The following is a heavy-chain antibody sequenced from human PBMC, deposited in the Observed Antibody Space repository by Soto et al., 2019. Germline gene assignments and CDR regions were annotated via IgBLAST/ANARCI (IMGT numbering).Heavy chain of an antibody. CDR3: ARHGHNIYGFDV. D-gene: IGHD1-1*01. CDR1: GGSINSVNW. J-gene: IGHJ6*01. Sequence: QVQPQESGPGLVKPSDTLSPTCAVSGGSINSVNWWSWVRQSPGKGLEWIGEMHPGGSTNYNPSLQSRVTVSMDKSRNQFSLRMSSVTAADTAVYFCARHGHNIYGFDVWGRGTTVTVSS. V-gene: IGHV4-4*02. CDR2: MHPGGST.